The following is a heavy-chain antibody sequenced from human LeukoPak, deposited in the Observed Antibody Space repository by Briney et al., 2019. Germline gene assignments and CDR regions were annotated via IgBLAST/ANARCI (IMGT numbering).Heavy chain of an antibody. CDR3: ARAQTYSYGYYYYYYMDV. J-gene: IGHJ6*03. CDR2: IYYSGST. V-gene: IGHV4-39*01. D-gene: IGHD5-18*01. Sequence: SETLSLTCTVSGGSISSSSYYWGWIRQPPGKGLEWIGSIYYSGSTYYNPSLKSRVTISVDTSKNQFSLKLSSVTAADTAVYYCARAQTYSYGYYYYYYMDVWGKGTTVTISS. CDR1: GGSISSSSYY.